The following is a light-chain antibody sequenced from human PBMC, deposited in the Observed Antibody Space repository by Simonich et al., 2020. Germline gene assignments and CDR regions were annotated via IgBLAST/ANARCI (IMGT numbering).Light chain of an antibody. Sequence: QSALTQPASVSGSPGQSITISFTGTSSDVGGYNYVSWYQQPPGKAPKLMILDVRKRPSGVSNRFSGSKSGNTASLTISGLQAEDEADYYCSSYTSSSTWVFGGGTKLTVL. J-gene: IGLJ3*02. V-gene: IGLV2-14*01. CDR2: DVR. CDR1: SSDVGGYNY. CDR3: SSYTSSSTWV.